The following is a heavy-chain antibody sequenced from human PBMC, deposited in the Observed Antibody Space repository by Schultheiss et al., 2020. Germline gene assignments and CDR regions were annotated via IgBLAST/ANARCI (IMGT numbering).Heavy chain of an antibody. CDR1: GFTFSSYA. CDR3: ANGDPNSSGWTFDY. Sequence: GGSLRLSCAASGFTFSSYAMSWVRQAPGKGLEWVAVISYDGSNKYYADSVKGRFTISRDNSKNTLYLQMNSLRAEDTAVYYCANGDPNSSGWTFDYWGQGTLGTVSS. D-gene: IGHD6-19*01. J-gene: IGHJ4*02. V-gene: IGHV3-30*18. CDR2: ISYDGSNK.